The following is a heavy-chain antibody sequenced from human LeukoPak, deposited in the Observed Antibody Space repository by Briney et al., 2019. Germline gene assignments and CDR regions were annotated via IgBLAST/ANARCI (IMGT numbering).Heavy chain of an antibody. Sequence: HPGGSLRLSCVASEFTFSRHWMHWVRQAPGKGRVWVSRIKGDGSSTTYADSVKGRFTISRDNAKNTLYLQMNSLTAEDTAVYYCARGAYCGGDCPLPNSLYWGRGTLVTVSS. CDR3: ARGAYCGGDCPLPNSLY. J-gene: IGHJ4*02. CDR2: IKGDGSST. CDR1: EFTFSRHW. D-gene: IGHD2-21*01. V-gene: IGHV3-74*01.